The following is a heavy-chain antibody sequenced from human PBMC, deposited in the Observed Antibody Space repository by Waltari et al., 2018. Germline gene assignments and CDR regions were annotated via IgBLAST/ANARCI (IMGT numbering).Heavy chain of an antibody. D-gene: IGHD1-20*01. CDR1: GVTFSNYA. CDR2: STGGDDT. V-gene: IGHV3-23*01. CDR3: ATPFYNWDDPLHS. Sequence: EVQVLESGGDLVKPGGSLRLSCAASGVTFSNYAINWVRLAPGTWRQWGTASTGGDDTYYADSVKGRFTISRDTSKDTVYLQMNGLRADDTAVYYCATPFYNWDDPLHSWGPGTLVTVSS. J-gene: IGHJ4*02.